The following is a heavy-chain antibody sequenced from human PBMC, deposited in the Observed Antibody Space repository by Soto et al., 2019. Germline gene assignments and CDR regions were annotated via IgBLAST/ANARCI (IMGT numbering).Heavy chain of an antibody. V-gene: IGHV3-48*03. J-gene: IGHJ3*02. CDR3: ARGGGIVATTTSYAFDI. D-gene: IGHD5-12*01. CDR2: ISSSGSTI. Sequence: GGSLRLSCAASGFTFSSYEMNWVRQAPGKGLEWVSYISSSGSTIYYAVSVKGRFTISRDNAKNSLYLQMNSLRAEDTAVYYCARGGGIVATTTSYAFDIWAKGQWSPSPQ. CDR1: GFTFSSYE.